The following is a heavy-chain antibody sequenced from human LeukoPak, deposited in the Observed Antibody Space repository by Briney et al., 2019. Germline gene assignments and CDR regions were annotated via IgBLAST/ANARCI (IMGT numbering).Heavy chain of an antibody. D-gene: IGHD1-26*01. V-gene: IGHV3-30*18. CDR3: AKDNSGNFLSPFDY. J-gene: IGHJ4*02. Sequence: GGSLRLSCAASGFTFRNYVIHWVRQAPGKGLEWVAVTSSDLNVKSYADSVKGRFTMSRDNSKNTLDLQMSSLRAEDTAIYYCAKDNSGNFLSPFDYWGQGTLVAVSS. CDR2: TSSDLNVK. CDR1: GFTFRNYV.